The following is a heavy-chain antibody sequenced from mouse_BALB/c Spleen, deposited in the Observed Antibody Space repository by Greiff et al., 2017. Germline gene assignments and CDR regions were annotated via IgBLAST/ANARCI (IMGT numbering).Heavy chain of an antibody. CDR3: EIHYLTMDY. CDR1: GFNIKDYY. V-gene: IGHV14-1*02. D-gene: IGHD1-2*01. Sequence: VQLKQSGAELVRPGALVKLSCKASGFNIKDYYMHWVKQRPEQGLEWIGWIDPENGNTIYDPKFQGKASITADTSSNTAYLQLSSLTSEDTAVYYCEIHYLTMDYWGQGTSVTVSS. J-gene: IGHJ4*01. CDR2: IDPENGNT.